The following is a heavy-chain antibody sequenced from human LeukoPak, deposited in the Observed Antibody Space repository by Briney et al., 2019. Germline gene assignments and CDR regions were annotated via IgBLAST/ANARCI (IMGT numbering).Heavy chain of an antibody. V-gene: IGHV4-39*01. CDR3: ARHGNWEPFDY. CDR2: VYYSGST. Sequence: PSETLSLTCVLSGASIRSSDYYWARIRQPPGKGLEWIGTVYYSGSTYYNPSLKSRLTISVDTSNNSISLKVTSLTAADTAVYYCARHGNWEPFDYWGQGSLVTVSS. J-gene: IGHJ4*02. D-gene: IGHD1-1*01. CDR1: GASIRSSDYY.